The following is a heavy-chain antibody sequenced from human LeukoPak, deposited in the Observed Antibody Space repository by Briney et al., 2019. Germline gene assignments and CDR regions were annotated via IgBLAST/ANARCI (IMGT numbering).Heavy chain of an antibody. V-gene: IGHV3-30*02. CDR1: GFTFSSYG. J-gene: IGHJ1*01. CDR3: AKDGRQQLFPGRNAEYFQH. CDR2: IRYDGSNK. Sequence: PGGSLRLSCAASGFTFSSYGMHWVRQAPGKGLEWVAFIRYDGSNKYYADSVKGRFTISRDNSKNTLYLQMNSLRAEDTAVYYCAKDGRQQLFPGRNAEYFQHWGQGTLVTVSS. D-gene: IGHD6-13*01.